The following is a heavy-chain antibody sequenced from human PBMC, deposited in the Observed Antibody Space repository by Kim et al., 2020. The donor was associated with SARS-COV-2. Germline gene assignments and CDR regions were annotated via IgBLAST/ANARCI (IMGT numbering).Heavy chain of an antibody. D-gene: IGHD1-26*01. CDR3: AKDRWELLHFDY. CDR2: ISYDGSNK. J-gene: IGHJ4*02. CDR1: GFTFSSYG. V-gene: IGHV3-30*18. Sequence: GGSLRLSCAASGFTFSSYGMHWVRQAPGKGLEWVAVISYDGSNKYYADSVKGRFTISRDNSKNTLYLQMNSLRAEDTAVYYCAKDRWELLHFDYWGQGTLVTVSS.